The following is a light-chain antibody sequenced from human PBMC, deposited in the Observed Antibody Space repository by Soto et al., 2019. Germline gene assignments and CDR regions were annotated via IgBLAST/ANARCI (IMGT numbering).Light chain of an antibody. CDR2: LGS. Sequence: DIVMTQSALSLPVTPGEPASISCRSSQSLLHSNGYNYLDWYLQKPGQSPQLLIYLGSHRASGVPDRFSGSASGTDFTLKISRVEAEDVGVYYCMQGLQTRTLGQGTKVDIK. CDR3: MQGLQTRT. J-gene: IGKJ1*01. V-gene: IGKV2-28*01. CDR1: QSLLHSNGYNY.